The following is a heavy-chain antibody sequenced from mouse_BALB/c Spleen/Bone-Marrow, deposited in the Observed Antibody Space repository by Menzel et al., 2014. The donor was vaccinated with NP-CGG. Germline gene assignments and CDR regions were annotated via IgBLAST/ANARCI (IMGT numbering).Heavy chain of an antibody. Sequence: QVHVKQSGAEQVRPGTSVKVSCKAAGYAFTYYLIDWIKQRPGQRPGQGLEWIGVINPGTGSTNYNEKFKGRATLTADNSSSTAYMQLSSLTSDDSAVYFCARRPWFAYWGQGTLVTVSA. CDR1: GYAFTYYL. V-gene: IGHV1-54*01. CDR2: INPGTGST. CDR3: ARRPWFAY. J-gene: IGHJ3*01.